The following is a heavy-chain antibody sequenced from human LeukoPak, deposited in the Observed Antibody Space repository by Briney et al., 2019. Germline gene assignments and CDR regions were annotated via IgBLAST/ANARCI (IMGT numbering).Heavy chain of an antibody. Sequence: SETLSLTCAVYGGSFSGYYWSWIRQPPGKGLEWIGEINHSGGTNYNPSLKSRVTISVDTSKNQFSLKLSSVTAADTAVYYCARLNLGWFDPWGQGTLVTVSS. CDR2: INHSGGT. CDR1: GGSFSGYY. J-gene: IGHJ5*02. V-gene: IGHV4-34*01. CDR3: ARLNLGWFDP.